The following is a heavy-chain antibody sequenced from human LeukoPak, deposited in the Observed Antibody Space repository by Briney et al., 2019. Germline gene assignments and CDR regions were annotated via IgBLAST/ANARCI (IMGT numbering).Heavy chain of an antibody. CDR2: INGDGSST. J-gene: IGHJ4*02. D-gene: IGHD4-23*01. Sequence: TGGSLRLSCAASGFSFSSNWMHWVRQAPGRGLVWVSRINGDGSSTSYADSVKGRFTISRDNAKNTLYLQMNSLRAEDTAVYYCAREETTVVTHGDWGQGTLVTVSS. CDR1: GFSFSSNW. CDR3: AREETTVVTHGD. V-gene: IGHV3-74*01.